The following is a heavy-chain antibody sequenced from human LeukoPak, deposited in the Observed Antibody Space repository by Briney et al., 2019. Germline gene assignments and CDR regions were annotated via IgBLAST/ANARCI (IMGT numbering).Heavy chain of an antibody. D-gene: IGHD3-22*01. J-gene: IGHJ3*02. Sequence: PGGSLRLSCAASGFTFSNYGMNWVRQAPGKGLEWISYISSSSSLIYYADSVKGRFTISRDNAKNSLYLQMNSLRDEDTAVYYCAKSARYYYDSSGYQGDAFDIWGQGTMVTVSS. CDR2: ISSSSSLI. CDR3: AKSARYYYDSSGYQGDAFDI. CDR1: GFTFSNYG. V-gene: IGHV3-48*02.